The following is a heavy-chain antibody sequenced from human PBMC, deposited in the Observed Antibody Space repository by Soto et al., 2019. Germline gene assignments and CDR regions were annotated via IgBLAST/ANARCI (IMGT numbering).Heavy chain of an antibody. CDR1: GYTFTSYG. V-gene: IGHV1-18*01. CDR3: ARRGLYTSSWPGFYFYGMDV. J-gene: IGHJ6*02. CDR2: ISGYNGNT. Sequence: ASVKVSCKSSGYTFTSYGISWVRQAPGQGLEWMGWISGYNGNTKYAQKHQGRVTLTTDTSTTTAYMELRSLRSDDTAVYYCARRGLYTSSWPGFYFYGMDVWG. D-gene: IGHD6-13*01.